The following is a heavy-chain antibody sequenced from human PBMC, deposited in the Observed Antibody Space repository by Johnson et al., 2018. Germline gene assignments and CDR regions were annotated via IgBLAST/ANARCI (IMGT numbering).Heavy chain of an antibody. CDR3: AREGESPGAFDI. CDR2: IYYSGNT. D-gene: IGHD1-14*01. Sequence: QVQLQESGPGLVKPSETXSLTCTVSGDSISSFYWSWIRQPPGKGLEWIGFIYYSGNTNYNSSLKSRVTISVDMSKNQFSLKLSSGTAADTAVYYCAREGESPGAFDIWGQGTMVTVSS. V-gene: IGHV4-59*12. CDR1: GDSISSFY. J-gene: IGHJ3*02.